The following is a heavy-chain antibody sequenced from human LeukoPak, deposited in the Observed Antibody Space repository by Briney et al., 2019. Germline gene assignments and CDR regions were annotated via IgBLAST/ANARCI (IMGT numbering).Heavy chain of an antibody. Sequence: SETLSLTCTVSGGSISSYYWSWIRQPAGKGLEWIGRIYTSGSTNYNPSLKSRVTMSVDTSKNQFSLKLSSVTAADTAVYYCALMAYCGGDCYGGYDYRGQGTLVTVSS. D-gene: IGHD2-21*02. CDR2: IYTSGST. CDR3: ALMAYCGGDCYGGYDY. J-gene: IGHJ4*02. V-gene: IGHV4-4*07. CDR1: GGSISSYY.